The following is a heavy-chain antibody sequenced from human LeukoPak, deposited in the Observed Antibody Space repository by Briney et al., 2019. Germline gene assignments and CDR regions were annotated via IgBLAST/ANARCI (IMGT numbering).Heavy chain of an antibody. CDR3: SKDEYSGYVGWFDP. V-gene: IGHV3-23*01. Sequence: PGGSLRLSCAASGFTFSSYAMSWVRQAPGKGLEWVSAISGSGGSTYYADSVKGRFTISRDNSKNTLYLQMNSLRAEDTAVYYCSKDEYSGYVGWFDPWGQGTLVTVSS. CDR1: GFTFSSYA. J-gene: IGHJ5*02. D-gene: IGHD5-12*01. CDR2: ISGSGGST.